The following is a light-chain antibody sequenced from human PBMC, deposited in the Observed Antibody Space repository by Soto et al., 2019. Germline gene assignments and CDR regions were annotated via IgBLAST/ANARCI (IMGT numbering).Light chain of an antibody. V-gene: IGKV3-20*01. J-gene: IGKJ1*01. Sequence: EIVLTQSPGTMSLSPGERATLSRAASQSVSSSYLAWYQQRPGQAPRLLIDGASSRATGIPDRFSGSGSGTEFTLTISRLEPEDFAVYYCQQYGSSSWTFGQGTKVDIK. CDR2: GAS. CDR1: QSVSSSY. CDR3: QQYGSSSWT.